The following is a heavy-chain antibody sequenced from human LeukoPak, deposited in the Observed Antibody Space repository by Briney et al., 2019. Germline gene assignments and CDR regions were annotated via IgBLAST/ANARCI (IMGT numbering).Heavy chain of an antibody. CDR1: RFTFSTFW. J-gene: IGHJ3*02. CDR3: ARVRCNSTSCYMRNAFDI. CDR2: IKHDGSEK. V-gene: IGHV3-7*01. Sequence: GGSLRLPCAASRFTFSTFWMSWVRQAPGKGLEWVANIKHDGSEKYYVDSVKGRFTISRDNTKNSLYLQMNSLRAEDTAVYYCARVRCNSTSCYMRNAFDIWGQGTMVTVSS. D-gene: IGHD2-2*02.